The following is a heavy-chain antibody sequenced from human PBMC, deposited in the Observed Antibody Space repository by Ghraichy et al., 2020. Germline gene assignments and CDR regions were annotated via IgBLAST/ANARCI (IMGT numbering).Heavy chain of an antibody. CDR2: ISSSGSTI. CDR3: ARDGGYCSGGSCYGYYYYGMDG. D-gene: IGHD2-15*01. J-gene: IGHJ6*02. V-gene: IGHV3-11*01. Sequence: GGSLRLSCAASGFTFSDYYMSWIRQAPGKGLEWVSYISSSGSTIYYADSVKGRFTISRDNAKNSLYLQMNSLRAEDTAVYYCARDGGYCSGGSCYGYYYYGMDGWGQGTTVTVSS. CDR1: GFTFSDYY.